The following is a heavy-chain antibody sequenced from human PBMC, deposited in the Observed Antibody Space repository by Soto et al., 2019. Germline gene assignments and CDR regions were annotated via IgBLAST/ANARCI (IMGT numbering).Heavy chain of an antibody. CDR3: AREGGGYRVDY. V-gene: IGHV4-59*01. CDR2: IFYSGHL. D-gene: IGHD1-26*01. J-gene: IGHJ4*02. CDR1: GASFTTYY. Sequence: QVQLQESGPGLVKPSETLSLTCTVSGASFTTYYWSWIRQPPGKGLEWIGYIFYSGHLKYNPSLKGRLTRPVAPSKNQSALRLTSVTAADTAVYYSAREGGGYRVDYWGQGTLVTVSS.